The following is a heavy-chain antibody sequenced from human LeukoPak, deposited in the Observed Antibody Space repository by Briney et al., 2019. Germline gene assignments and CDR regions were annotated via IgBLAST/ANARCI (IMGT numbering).Heavy chain of an antibody. CDR1: GFTFSSYV. CDR3: ATRSTGY. J-gene: IGHJ4*02. Sequence: GGSLRLSCAASGFTFSSYVRNWVRQAPGKGLEWVSAITSGGSAYYADSVKGRFTISRDNSKNTLYLQMDGLRAEDTALYYCATRSTGYWGQGTLVTVSS. CDR2: ITSGGSA. V-gene: IGHV3-23*01. D-gene: IGHD6-13*01.